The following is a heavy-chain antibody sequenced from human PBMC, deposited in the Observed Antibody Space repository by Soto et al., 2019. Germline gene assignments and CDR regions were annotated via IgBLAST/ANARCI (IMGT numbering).Heavy chain of an antibody. D-gene: IGHD4-17*01. V-gene: IGHV1-2*02. CDR2: INPDTGDS. J-gene: IGHJ4*02. Sequence: ASVKVSCKASGYTFTTFHLHWVRLAPGQGLEWMGWINPDTGDSEYGQRFQGRVTLTRDTSMTTAYMEPSSLTSDDTAIYFCARVRYGDFSFQYWGQGTPVTVSS. CDR1: GYTFTTFH. CDR3: ARVRYGDFSFQY.